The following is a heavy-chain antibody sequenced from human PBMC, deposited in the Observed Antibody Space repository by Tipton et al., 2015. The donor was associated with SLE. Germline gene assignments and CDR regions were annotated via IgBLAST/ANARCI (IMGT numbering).Heavy chain of an antibody. CDR3: AREGSSWYYFDY. J-gene: IGHJ4*02. CDR2: ISHAGGT. D-gene: IGHD6-13*01. CDR1: GASFSGHY. Sequence: LRLSCAVYGASFSGHYWSWIRQPPGKGLEWIGEISHAGGTYYNPSLKSRVTISVDTSKNQFSLKLSSVTAADTAVYYCAREGSSWYYFDYWGQGTLVTVSS. V-gene: IGHV4-34*01.